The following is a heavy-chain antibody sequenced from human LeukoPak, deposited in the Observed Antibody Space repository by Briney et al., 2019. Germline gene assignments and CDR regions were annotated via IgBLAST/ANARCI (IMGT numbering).Heavy chain of an antibody. CDR3: ATVRVFGNDAFDI. Sequence: SVKVSCKASVGTFSSYAISWVRQAPGQGLEWMGGIIPIFGTANYAQKFQGRVTITADESTSTAYMELSSLRSEDTAVYYCATVRVFGNDAFDIWGQGTMVTVSS. CDR2: IIPIFGTA. V-gene: IGHV1-69*13. CDR1: VGTFSSYA. J-gene: IGHJ3*02. D-gene: IGHD3-3*01.